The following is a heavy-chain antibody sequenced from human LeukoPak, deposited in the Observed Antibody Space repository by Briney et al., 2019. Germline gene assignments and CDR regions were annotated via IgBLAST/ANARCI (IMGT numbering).Heavy chain of an antibody. CDR2: IWYEGSNK. CDR1: GFTFSSYG. V-gene: IGHV3-33*01. D-gene: IGHD3-22*01. J-gene: IGHJ4*02. CDR3: ARDPYDSSPTSPDY. Sequence: PGRSLRLSCAASGFTFSSYGMHWVRQAPGKGLEWVAVIWYEGSNKYYADSVKGRFTISRDNSKNTLYLQMNSLRAEDTAVYYCARDPYDSSPTSPDYWGQGTLVTVSS.